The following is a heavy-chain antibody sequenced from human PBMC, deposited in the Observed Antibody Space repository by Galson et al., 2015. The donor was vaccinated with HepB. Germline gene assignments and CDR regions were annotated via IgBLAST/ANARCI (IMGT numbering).Heavy chain of an antibody. CDR3: ARERVVVVPAAIGMDY. Sequence: SVKVSCKASGYTFTSYAMHWVRQAPGQRLEWMGWINAGNGNTKYSQKFQGRVTITRDISASTAYMELSSLRSEDTAVYYCARERVVVVPAAIGMDYWGQGTLVTVSS. CDR2: INAGNGNT. J-gene: IGHJ4*02. CDR1: GYTFTSYA. V-gene: IGHV1-3*01. D-gene: IGHD2-2*02.